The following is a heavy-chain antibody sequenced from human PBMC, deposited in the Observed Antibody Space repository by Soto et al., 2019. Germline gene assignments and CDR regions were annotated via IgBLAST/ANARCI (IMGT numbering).Heavy chain of an antibody. CDR1: GYSFTNYA. V-gene: IGHV1-3*01. Sequence: ASVKVSCKTSGYSFTNYAMHWVRQAPGQSLEWMGWINADNGNTKYSQKFQGRVTITRDTSASTAYMELSSLRSEDTAVYYCARGAKYYYDSSGYYYIFHYWGQGTQVTV. CDR2: INADNGNT. D-gene: IGHD3-22*01. CDR3: ARGAKYYYDSSGYYYIFHY. J-gene: IGHJ4*02.